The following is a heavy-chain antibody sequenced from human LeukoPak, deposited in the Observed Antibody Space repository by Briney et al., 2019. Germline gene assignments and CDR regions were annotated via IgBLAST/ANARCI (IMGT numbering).Heavy chain of an antibody. Sequence: GGSLRLSCAASGFTFSSFWMSWVRQAPGKGLEWVAVISYDGSNKYYADSVKGRFTISRDNSKNTLYLQMNSLRAEDTAVYYCAKVSYSSSWYGDFDYWGQGTLVTVSS. J-gene: IGHJ4*02. V-gene: IGHV3-30*18. CDR3: AKVSYSSSWYGDFDY. CDR2: ISYDGSNK. CDR1: GFTFSSFW. D-gene: IGHD6-13*01.